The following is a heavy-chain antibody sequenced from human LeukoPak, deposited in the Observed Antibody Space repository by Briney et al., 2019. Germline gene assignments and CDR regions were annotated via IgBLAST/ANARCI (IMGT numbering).Heavy chain of an antibody. CDR3: VREYSRSVVAGSRTDL. J-gene: IGHJ4*02. Sequence: PSETLALTCRVPVGSISSSSYYWGWIRQSPGKGLEWIGCMDYRGTTYQKSTLKTRVTLSIDTSNNQFSLKLTYVTAADTAVYYCVREYSRSVVAGSRTDLWGQGILVTVSS. D-gene: IGHD2-21*01. CDR2: MDYRGTT. V-gene: IGHV4-39*02. CDR1: VGSISSSSYY.